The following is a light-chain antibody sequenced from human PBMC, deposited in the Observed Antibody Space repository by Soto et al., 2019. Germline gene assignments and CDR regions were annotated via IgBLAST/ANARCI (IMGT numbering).Light chain of an antibody. CDR1: SSDIGDYNY. V-gene: IGLV2-8*01. CDR3: ATWDDSLDGPV. Sequence: QSVLTQPPSASGSPGQSVTISCTGASSDIGDYNYVSWYQQHPGKAPKLVIYEVNQRPAGVPDRFSGSKSGNTASLTVSGVQPEDEADYYCATWDDSLDGPVFGGGTKLTVL. J-gene: IGLJ2*01. CDR2: EVN.